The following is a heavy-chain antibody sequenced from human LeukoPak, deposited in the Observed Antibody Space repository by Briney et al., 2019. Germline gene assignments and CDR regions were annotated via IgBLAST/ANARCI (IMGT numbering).Heavy chain of an antibody. D-gene: IGHD5-18*01. CDR1: GGSFSGYY. CDR3: ASVDTAYSLSFDY. J-gene: IGHJ4*02. Sequence: PSETLSLTCAVYGGSFSGYYWSWIRQPPGKGLEWIGEINHSESTNYNPSLKSRVTISVDTSKNQFSLKLSSVTAADTAVYYCASVDTAYSLSFDYWGQGTLVTVSS. V-gene: IGHV4-34*01. CDR2: INHSEST.